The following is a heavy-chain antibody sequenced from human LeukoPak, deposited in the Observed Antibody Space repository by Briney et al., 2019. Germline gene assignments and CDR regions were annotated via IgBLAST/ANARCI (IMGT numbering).Heavy chain of an antibody. D-gene: IGHD2/OR15-2a*01. Sequence: SETLSLTCTVSGGSISSGNYYWSWIRQPPGKGLEWVGYIYNSGVTDYNPSLKSRVTISVDTSKNQFSLKLTSVTAADTAVYYCARNKEYTTAYGYWGQGTLVTVSS. CDR1: GGSISSGNYY. CDR3: ARNKEYTTAYGY. V-gene: IGHV4-61*01. J-gene: IGHJ4*02. CDR2: IYNSGVT.